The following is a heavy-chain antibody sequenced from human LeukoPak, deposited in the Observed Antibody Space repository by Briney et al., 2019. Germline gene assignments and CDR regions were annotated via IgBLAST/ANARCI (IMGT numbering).Heavy chain of an antibody. J-gene: IGHJ4*02. CDR2: INHSGST. Sequence: SETLSLTCAVYGGSFSGYYWSWIRQPPGKGLEWIGEINHSGSTNYNPSLKSRVTMSVDTSKNQFSLKLSSVTAADTAVYYCARDQTGDYAPAFDYWGQGTLVTVSS. CDR1: GGSFSGYY. V-gene: IGHV4-34*01. CDR3: ARDQTGDYAPAFDY. D-gene: IGHD2-2*01.